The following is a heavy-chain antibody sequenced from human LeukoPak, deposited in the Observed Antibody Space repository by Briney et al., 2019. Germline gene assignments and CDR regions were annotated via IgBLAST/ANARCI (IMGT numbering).Heavy chain of an antibody. Sequence: GGSLRLSCTASGFTFSGYSMNWIRQAPGKGLEWVSSFGTRSTSVYHAGSVKGRFAISRDNAKSSLYLQMNSLRAEDTAVYYCARDRRFPYCGGDCPPDAFDIWGQGTMVTVSS. D-gene: IGHD2-21*02. V-gene: IGHV3-21*04. CDR1: GFTFSGYS. CDR2: FGTRSTSV. J-gene: IGHJ3*02. CDR3: ARDRRFPYCGGDCPPDAFDI.